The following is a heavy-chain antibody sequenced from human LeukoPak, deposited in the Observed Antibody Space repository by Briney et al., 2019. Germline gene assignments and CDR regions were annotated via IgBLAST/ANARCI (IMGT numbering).Heavy chain of an antibody. D-gene: IGHD5-12*01. CDR3: ARDAQLVATSLEY. V-gene: IGHV1-2*06. CDR1: GYTFTCYY. CDR2: INPNSGGT. Sequence: ASVKVSCKASGYTFTCYYMHWVRQAPGQGLEWMGRINPNSGGTNYAQKFQGRVTMTRDTSISTAYMELSRLRSDDTAVYYCARDAQLVATSLEYWGQGTLVTVSS. J-gene: IGHJ4*02.